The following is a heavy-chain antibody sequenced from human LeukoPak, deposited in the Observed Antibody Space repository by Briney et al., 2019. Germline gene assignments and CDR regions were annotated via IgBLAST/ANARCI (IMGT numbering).Heavy chain of an antibody. V-gene: IGHV5-51*01. D-gene: IGHD3-10*01. CDR2: IYPRDSDT. Sequence: GESLKISCKTSGDMLTNYWNGWVRQKPGTGLEWMGIIYPRDSDTRYSPSFQGQVTISADKSISTAYLEWSSLKASDTAMYYCARQESMIRGYYSDLWGQGTLVTVSS. J-gene: IGHJ4*02. CDR3: ARQESMIRGYYSDL. CDR1: GDMLTNYW.